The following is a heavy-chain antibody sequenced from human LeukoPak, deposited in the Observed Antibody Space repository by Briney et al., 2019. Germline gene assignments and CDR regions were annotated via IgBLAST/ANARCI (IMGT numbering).Heavy chain of an antibody. CDR1: GFTFGSYW. V-gene: IGHV3-74*01. Sequence: PGGSLRLSCAASGFTFGSYWMHWVRQAPGKGLVWVSRINSDGSNTNYADSVEGRFTISRDNAKNTLYLQMNSLRAEDTAVYYCARWSRGLDYWGQGTLVTVSS. D-gene: IGHD6-19*01. J-gene: IGHJ4*02. CDR2: INSDGSNT. CDR3: ARWSRGLDY.